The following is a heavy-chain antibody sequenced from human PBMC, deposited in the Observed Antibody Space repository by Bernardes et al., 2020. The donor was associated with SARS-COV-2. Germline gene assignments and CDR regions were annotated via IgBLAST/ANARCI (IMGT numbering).Heavy chain of an antibody. Sequence: ASVKVSCKASGYTFTGYYMHWVRQAPGQGLEWMGWINPNSGGTNYAQKFQGWVTMTRDTSISTAYMELSRLRSDDTAVYYCARAPRQIFGVVLGMDVWGQGTTVTVSS. CDR2: INPNSGGT. D-gene: IGHD3-3*01. CDR3: ARAPRQIFGVVLGMDV. V-gene: IGHV1-2*04. CDR1: GYTFTGYY. J-gene: IGHJ6*02.